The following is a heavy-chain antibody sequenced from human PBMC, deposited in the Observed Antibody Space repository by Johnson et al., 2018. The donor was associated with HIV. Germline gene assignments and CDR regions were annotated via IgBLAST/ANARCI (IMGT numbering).Heavy chain of an antibody. CDR2: ISSSGSTI. V-gene: IGHV3-11*04. J-gene: IGHJ3*02. D-gene: IGHD6-19*01. Sequence: QVQLVESGGGVVQPGRSLRLSCAASGFTFSDYYMSWIRQAPGKGLEWVSYISSSGSTIYYADSVKGRFTISRDNAKKSLYLQMNSLRAEDTAMYYCAEDHVYVIAVAETGGDAFGIWGQGTMVTVSS. CDR3: AEDHVYVIAVAETGGDAFGI. CDR1: GFTFSDYY.